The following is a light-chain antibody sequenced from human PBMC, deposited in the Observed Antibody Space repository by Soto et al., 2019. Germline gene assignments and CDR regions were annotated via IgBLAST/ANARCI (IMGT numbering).Light chain of an antibody. J-gene: IGKJ2*01. CDR1: QNLLFSSNNKNS. V-gene: IGKV4-1*01. CDR3: QQYHTTPNT. Sequence: DVVMTQSPDSLAVSLGERAAINCKSSQNLLFSSNNKNSLAWYQQKPGQPPKLLIYWASTRESGAPDRFSGRGSGRDFPLTISSLQAEDVAVYYCQQYHTTPNTFGQGTQVEIK. CDR2: WAS.